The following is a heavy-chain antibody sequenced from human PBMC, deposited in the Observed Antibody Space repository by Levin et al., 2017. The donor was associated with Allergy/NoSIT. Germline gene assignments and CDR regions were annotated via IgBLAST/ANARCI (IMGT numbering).Heavy chain of an antibody. J-gene: IGHJ5*02. CDR2: IYWDDEK. CDR3: AHRPPGGYNWNNNWFDP. D-gene: IGHD1/OR15-1a*01. V-gene: IGHV2-5*02. CDR1: GFSLRTSGMG. Sequence: SGPTLVKPTQTLTLTCSFSGFSLRTSGMGVGWFRQPPGKALEWLTLIYWDDEKRYSPSLKSRLTITKDTSKNQVVLTMTNMDPVDTATYYCAHRPPGGYNWNNNWFDPWGQGTLVSVSS.